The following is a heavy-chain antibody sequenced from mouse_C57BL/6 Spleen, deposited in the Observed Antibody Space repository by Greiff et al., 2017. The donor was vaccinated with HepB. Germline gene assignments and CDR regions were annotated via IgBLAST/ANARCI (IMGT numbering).Heavy chain of an antibody. J-gene: IGHJ4*01. Sequence: EVKLVESGGGLVKPGGSLKLSCAASGFTFSDYGMHWVRQAPEKGLEWVAYISSGSSTIYYADTVKGRFTISRDNAKNTLFLQMTSLRSEDTAMYYCARGSRGGARDYWGQGTSVTVSS. CDR1: GFTFSDYG. CDR2: ISSGSSTI. CDR3: ARGSRGGARDY. D-gene: IGHD1-1*01. V-gene: IGHV5-17*01.